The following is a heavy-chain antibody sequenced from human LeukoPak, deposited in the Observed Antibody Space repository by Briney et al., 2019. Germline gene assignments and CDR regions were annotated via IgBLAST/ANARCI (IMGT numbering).Heavy chain of an antibody. CDR2: IYHGGST. CDR1: NYSISSGYY. CDR3: ARGYGSGSYNNFNQ. V-gene: IGHV4-38-2*02. Sequence: SETLSLTCTVSNYSISSGYYWGWIRQSPGKGLEWIGSIYHGGSTYYNPSLRSRVIVSVDTSKNHFSLKMRSVTAADTAVYYCARGYGSGSYNNFNQWGQGLLVAVSS. D-gene: IGHD3-10*01. J-gene: IGHJ4*02.